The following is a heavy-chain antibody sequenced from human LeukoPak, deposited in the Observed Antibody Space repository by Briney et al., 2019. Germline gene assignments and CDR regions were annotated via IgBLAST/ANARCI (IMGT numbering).Heavy chain of an antibody. CDR3: PNSAYSSGWLDY. Sequence: GGSLRLSCAASGFTFSTYGMNWVRQAPGKGLEWVSVLYSGGSTYYADSVKGRFTISRDNSKNTLYLQMNSLRAEDSAVYYCPNSAYSSGWLDYWGQGTLVTVSS. D-gene: IGHD6-19*01. CDR1: GFTFSTYG. CDR2: LYSGGST. J-gene: IGHJ4*02. V-gene: IGHV3-66*01.